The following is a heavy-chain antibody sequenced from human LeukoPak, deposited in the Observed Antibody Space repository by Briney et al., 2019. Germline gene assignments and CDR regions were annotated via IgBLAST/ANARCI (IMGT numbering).Heavy chain of an antibody. J-gene: IGHJ4*02. D-gene: IGHD3-22*01. CDR2: ISGSGDNT. Sequence: GGSLRLSCAASGFNFSSYAMSWVRQAPGKGLEWVSGISGSGDNTYYADSVKGRFTISRDNSKNTLYVQVNSLGTEDTAAYYCAKGSYYDSSGSFYFDYWGQGTLVTVSS. CDR1: GFNFSSYA. V-gene: IGHV3-23*01. CDR3: AKGSYYDSSGSFYFDY.